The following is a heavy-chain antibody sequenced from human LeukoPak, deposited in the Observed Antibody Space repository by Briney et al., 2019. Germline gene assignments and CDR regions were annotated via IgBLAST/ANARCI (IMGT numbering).Heavy chain of an antibody. Sequence: SETLSLTCTVSGGSISSGGYYWSWIRQHPGKGLEWIGYIYYSGSTNYNPSLKSRVTISVDTSKNQFSLKLSSVTAADTAVYYCARHDYDILTGYYYFDYWGQGTLVTVSS. J-gene: IGHJ4*02. D-gene: IGHD3-9*01. CDR1: GGSISSGGYY. V-gene: IGHV4-61*08. CDR2: IYYSGST. CDR3: ARHDYDILTGYYYFDY.